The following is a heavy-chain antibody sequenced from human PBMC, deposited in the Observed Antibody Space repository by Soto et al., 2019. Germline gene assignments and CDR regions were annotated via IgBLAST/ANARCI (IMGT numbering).Heavy chain of an antibody. CDR2: ISYDGSNK. CDR1: GFTFSSYG. D-gene: IGHD4-17*01. V-gene: IGHV3-30*18. CDR3: AKSRDDYGGNGWIFDY. Sequence: QVQLVESGGGVVQPGRSLRLSCAASGFTFSSYGMHWVRQAPGKGLEWVAVISYDGSNKYYADSVKGRFTISRDNSKNPLYLQMNSLRGEDTAVYYCAKSRDDYGGNGWIFDYWGQGTLVTVSS. J-gene: IGHJ4*02.